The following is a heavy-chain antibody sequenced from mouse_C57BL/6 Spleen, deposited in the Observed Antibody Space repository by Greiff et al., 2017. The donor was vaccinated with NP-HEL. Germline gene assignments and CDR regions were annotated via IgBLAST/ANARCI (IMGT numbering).Heavy chain of an antibody. D-gene: IGHD1-1*01. CDR3: AILTRDY. V-gene: IGHV3-6*01. CDR2: ISYDGSN. CDR1: GYSITSGYY. J-gene: IGHJ4*01. Sequence: VQLQQSGPGLVKPSQSLSLTCSVTGYSITSGYYWNWIRQFPGNKLEWMGYISYDGSNNYNPSLKNRISITRDTSKNQFFLKLNSVTTEDTATYYCAILTRDYWGQGTSVTVSS.